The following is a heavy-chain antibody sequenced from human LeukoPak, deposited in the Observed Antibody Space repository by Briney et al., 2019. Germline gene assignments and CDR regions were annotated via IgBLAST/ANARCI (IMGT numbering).Heavy chain of an antibody. D-gene: IGHD3-22*01. J-gene: IGHJ4*02. V-gene: IGHV3-23*01. Sequence: GGSLRLSCAASGFTFSSYAMSWVRQVPGKGLEWVSAISGSGTSTYYADSVKGRLTISRDNSKNMLYLQMNSLRAEDTAVYYCARDSSYYYDGSGYYLYYFDYWGQGTRVTVSS. CDR2: ISGSGTST. CDR1: GFTFSSYA. CDR3: ARDSSYYYDGSGYYLYYFDY.